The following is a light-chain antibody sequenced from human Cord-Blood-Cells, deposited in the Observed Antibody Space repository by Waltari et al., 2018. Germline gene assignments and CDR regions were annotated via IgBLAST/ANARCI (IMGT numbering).Light chain of an antibody. CDR3: QQSYSTPRT. Sequence: DIQMTQSTSSLSAPVADRVTITCRASQSISSYLNWYQQKPGKAPKLLIYAASSLQSGVPSRFSGSGSGTDFTLTISSLQPEDFATYYCQQSYSTPRTFGQGTKVEIK. CDR1: QSISSY. V-gene: IGKV1-39*01. J-gene: IGKJ1*01. CDR2: AAS.